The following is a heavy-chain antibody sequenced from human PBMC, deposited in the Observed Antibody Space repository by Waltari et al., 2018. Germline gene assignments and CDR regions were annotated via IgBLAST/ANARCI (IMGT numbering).Heavy chain of an antibody. CDR1: GYRFTGYY. D-gene: IGHD6-6*01. CDR3: ARDSSSTIEAGDH. J-gene: IGHJ4*02. Sequence: QVQLVQSGAEVRKPGASVRVSCQASGYRFTGYYLHWVRQTPGQGFEWLGWIKPKNGGVDYGRKFQGMVTMTSDPAANTVYMELSSLRSDDTAVYFCARDSSSTIEAGDHWGQGTLVTVSS. V-gene: IGHV1-2*02. CDR2: IKPKNGGV.